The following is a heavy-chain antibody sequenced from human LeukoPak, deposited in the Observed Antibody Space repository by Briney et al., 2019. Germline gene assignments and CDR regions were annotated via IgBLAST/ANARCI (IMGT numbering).Heavy chain of an antibody. CDR2: ISGSGGST. CDR3: AKLPAASFPDAFDI. J-gene: IGHJ3*02. D-gene: IGHD2-2*01. Sequence: PGGSLRLPCVPSALSFDDYAMSWVRQAPGKGLEWVSAISGSGGSTYYADSVKGRFTISRDNSKNTLYLQMNSLRAEDTAVYYCAKLPAASFPDAFDIWGQGTMVTVSS. CDR1: ALSFDDYA. V-gene: IGHV3-23*01.